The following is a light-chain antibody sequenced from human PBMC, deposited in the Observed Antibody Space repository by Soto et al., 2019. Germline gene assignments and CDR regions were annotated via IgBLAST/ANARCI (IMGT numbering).Light chain of an antibody. CDR3: QQYGSSHPLT. J-gene: IGKJ4*01. CDR2: GAS. CDR1: QSVTSSY. Sequence: IVLTQSPGPLSLSPWERATLSCRASQSVTSSYLAWYQQKPGQAPRLTIYGASSRANGIPVRFSGSGSGTDLTLTISRLEPEDFAVYSCQQYGSSHPLTFGGGTKVDIK. V-gene: IGKV3-20*01.